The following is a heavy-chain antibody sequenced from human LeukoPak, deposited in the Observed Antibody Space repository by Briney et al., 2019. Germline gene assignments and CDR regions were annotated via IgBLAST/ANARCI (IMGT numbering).Heavy chain of an antibody. D-gene: IGHD1-26*01. Sequence: PSETLSLTCTVSGGSISSYYWSWIRQPPGKGLEWIGYIYYSGSTNCNPSLKSRVTISVDTSKNQFSLKLSSVTAADTAVYYCARAPIVGAPDYWGQGTLVTVSS. V-gene: IGHV4-59*01. CDR2: IYYSGST. J-gene: IGHJ4*02. CDR1: GGSISSYY. CDR3: ARAPIVGAPDY.